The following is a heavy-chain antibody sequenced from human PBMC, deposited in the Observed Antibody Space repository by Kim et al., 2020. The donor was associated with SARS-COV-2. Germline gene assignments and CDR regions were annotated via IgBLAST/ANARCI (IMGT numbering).Heavy chain of an antibody. CDR3: ASHDYGDYASIDY. D-gene: IGHD4-17*01. CDR2: IKQDGSEK. CDR1: GFTFSTYW. V-gene: IGHV3-7*03. Sequence: GGSLRLSCAASGFTFSTYWMSWVRQAPGKGLEWVANIKQDGSEKYYVDSVKGRFTISRDNAENSLYLQMNGLRAEDTAVYYCASHDYGDYASIDYWGQGTLVTVSS. J-gene: IGHJ4*02.